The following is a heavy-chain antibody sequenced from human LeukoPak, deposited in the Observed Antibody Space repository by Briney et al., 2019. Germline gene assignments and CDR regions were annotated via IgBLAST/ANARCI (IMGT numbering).Heavy chain of an antibody. CDR1: GGTFSSYA. J-gene: IGHJ6*02. V-gene: IGHV1-69*13. D-gene: IGHD3-3*01. CDR3: ASCISAYYDFWNNGMDV. CDR2: IIPIFGTA. Sequence: SVKVSCKASGGTFSSYAISWVRQAPGQGLEWMGGIIPIFGTANYAQKFQGRVTITADESTSTACMELSSLRSEDTAVYYCASCISAYYDFWNNGMDVWGQGTTVTVSS.